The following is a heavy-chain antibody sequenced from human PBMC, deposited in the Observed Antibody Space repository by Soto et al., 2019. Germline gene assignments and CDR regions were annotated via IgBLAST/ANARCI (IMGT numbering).Heavy chain of an antibody. V-gene: IGHV4-59*01. CDR2: IYYSGST. D-gene: IGHD3-10*01. J-gene: IGHJ3*02. CDR1: GGSISSYY. Sequence: SETLSLTCTVSGGSISSYYWSWIRQPPGKGLEWIGYIYYSGSTNYNPSLKSRVTISVDTSKNQFSLKLSSVTAADTAVYYCAREQELGELGAFDIWGQGTMVTVSS. CDR3: AREQELGELGAFDI.